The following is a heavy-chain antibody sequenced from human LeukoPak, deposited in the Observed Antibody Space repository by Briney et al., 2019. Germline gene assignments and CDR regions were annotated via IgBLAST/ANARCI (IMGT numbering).Heavy chain of an antibody. CDR1: GFTFSSYW. CDR3: AKVRVTTVAPLDY. Sequence: GGSLRLSCAASGFTFSSYWMHWVRQAPGKGLVWVSRINSDGSSTSYADSVKGRFTISRDNAKNTLYLQMNSLRAEDTAVYYCAKVRVTTVAPLDYWGQGTLVTVSS. V-gene: IGHV3-74*01. D-gene: IGHD4-23*01. J-gene: IGHJ4*02. CDR2: INSDGSST.